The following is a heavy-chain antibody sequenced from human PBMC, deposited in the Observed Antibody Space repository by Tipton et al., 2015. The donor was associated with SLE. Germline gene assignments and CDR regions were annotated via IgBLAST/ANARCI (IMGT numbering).Heavy chain of an antibody. Sequence: GSLRLSCAASGFTFSDYYMGWTRQAPGKGLEWVSYISSGVSTIYFADSVKGRFTKSRDNAKNSLYLQMNSLRAEDTAEYYCARESDYYDSSGYYQRLYCFDYWGQGTLVTVAS. D-gene: IGHD3-22*01. CDR2: ISSGVSTI. J-gene: IGHJ4*02. CDR1: GFTFSDYY. CDR3: ARESDYYDSSGYYQRLYCFDY. V-gene: IGHV3-11*04.